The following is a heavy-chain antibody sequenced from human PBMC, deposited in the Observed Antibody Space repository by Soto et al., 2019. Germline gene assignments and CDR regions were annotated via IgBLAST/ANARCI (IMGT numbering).Heavy chain of an antibody. Sequence: GESLKISCXGSGYSFAGYWITWVRQKPGKGLEWMGRIDPSDSQAYYSPSFRGHVTISVTKSITTVFLQWSSLRASDTAMYYCARQIYDSDTGPNFQYYFDSWGQGTPVTVSS. V-gene: IGHV5-10-1*01. D-gene: IGHD3-22*01. J-gene: IGHJ4*02. CDR3: ARQIYDSDTGPNFQYYFDS. CDR1: GYSFAGYW. CDR2: IDPSDSQA.